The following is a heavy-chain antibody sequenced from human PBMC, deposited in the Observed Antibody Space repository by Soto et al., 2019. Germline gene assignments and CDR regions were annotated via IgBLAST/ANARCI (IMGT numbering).Heavy chain of an antibody. CDR2: ISAYNGNT. V-gene: IGHV1-18*01. Sequence: ASVKVSCTASGYTFTSYGISWVRQAPGQGLEWMGWISAYNGNTNYAQKLQGRVTMTTDTSTSTAYMELRSLRSDDTAVYYCAREFDDFWSGPDGMDVWGQGTTVTVSS. D-gene: IGHD3-3*01. CDR1: GYTFTSYG. J-gene: IGHJ6*02. CDR3: AREFDDFWSGPDGMDV.